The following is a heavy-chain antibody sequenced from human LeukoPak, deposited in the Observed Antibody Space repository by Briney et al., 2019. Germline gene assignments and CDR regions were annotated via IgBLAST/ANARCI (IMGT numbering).Heavy chain of an antibody. CDR3: ARVHLYDDRDTSGYRYFNS. CDR2: MKQDGSQK. V-gene: IGHV3-7*01. Sequence: PGGSLRLSCAASGFTFSRYYMSWVRQAPGKGLEWVANMKQDGSQKQYVDSVKGRFTISRDNAKNSLSLQMNSLRAEDTAVYSCARVHLYDDRDTSGYRYFNSWGEGTLVSVSS. J-gene: IGHJ4*02. CDR1: GFTFSRYY. D-gene: IGHD3-22*01.